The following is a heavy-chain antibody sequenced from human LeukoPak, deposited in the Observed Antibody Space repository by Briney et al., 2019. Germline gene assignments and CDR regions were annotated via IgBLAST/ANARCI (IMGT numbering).Heavy chain of an antibody. CDR1: GFTFSSYS. V-gene: IGHV3-48*01. J-gene: IGHJ4*02. D-gene: IGHD3-16*01. CDR3: ARDKNYDYVWGSFKI. CDR2: ISSSSSTI. Sequence: GGSLRLSCAASGFTFSSYSMNWVRQAPGKGLEWVSYISSSSSTIYYADSVKGRFTISRDNAKNSLYLQMNSLRAEDTAVYYCARDKNYDYVWGSFKIWGQGTLVTVSS.